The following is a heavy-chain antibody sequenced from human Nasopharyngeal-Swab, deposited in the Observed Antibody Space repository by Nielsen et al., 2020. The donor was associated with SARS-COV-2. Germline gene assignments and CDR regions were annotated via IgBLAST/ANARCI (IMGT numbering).Heavy chain of an antibody. D-gene: IGHD3-3*01. CDR2: IYTSGST. V-gene: IGHV4-4*07. Sequence: SETLSLTCTVSGYSISSGYYWSWIRQPAGKGLEWIGRIYTSGSTNYNPSLKSRVTMSVDTSKNQFSLKLSSVTAADTAVYYCARDGADFWSGMGFDYWGQGTLVTVSS. CDR1: GYSISSGYY. J-gene: IGHJ4*02. CDR3: ARDGADFWSGMGFDY.